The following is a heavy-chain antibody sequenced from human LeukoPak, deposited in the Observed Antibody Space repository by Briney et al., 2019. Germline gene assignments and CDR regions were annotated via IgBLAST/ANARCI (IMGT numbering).Heavy chain of an antibody. D-gene: IGHD3-22*01. CDR1: GFTFSSYW. V-gene: IGHV3-7*01. CDR2: IKQDGSEK. J-gene: IGHJ6*02. CDR3: ARVDDSGGYYYFYYYYGMDV. Sequence: GGSLRLSCAASGFTFSSYWMSWVRQAPGKGLEWVANIKQDGSEKYYVDSVKGRFTISRDNAKNSLYLQMNSLRAEDTAVYYCARVDDSGGYYYFYYYYGMDVWGQGTTVTVSS.